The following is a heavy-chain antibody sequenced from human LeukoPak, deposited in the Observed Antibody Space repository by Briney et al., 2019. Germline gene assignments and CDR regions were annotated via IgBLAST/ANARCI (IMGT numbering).Heavy chain of an antibody. CDR1: GGPFSSGSYY. Sequence: SETLSLTCTVSGGPFSSGSYYWSWIRQPPGKGLEWIGYIYYSGSTNYNPSLKSRVTISVDTSKNQFSLKLSSVTAADTAVYYCARFAVAGSRPFDYWGQGTLVTVSS. J-gene: IGHJ4*02. D-gene: IGHD6-19*01. V-gene: IGHV4-61*01. CDR3: ARFAVAGSRPFDY. CDR2: IYYSGST.